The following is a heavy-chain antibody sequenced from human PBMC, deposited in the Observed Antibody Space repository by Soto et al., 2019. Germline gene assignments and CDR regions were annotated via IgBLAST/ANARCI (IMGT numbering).Heavy chain of an antibody. CDR1: GGTFSSYA. Sequence: QVQLVQSGAEVKKPGSSVKVSCKASGGTFSSYAISWVRQAPGQGLEWMGGIIPLFGTANYAQKFQGRVTITADESTSTAYMELSSLRSEDTGVYYCAGGGSCYLQLGEWFDPWGQGTLVTVSS. CDR2: IIPLFGTA. D-gene: IGHD2-15*01. J-gene: IGHJ5*02. CDR3: AGGGSCYLQLGEWFDP. V-gene: IGHV1-69*12.